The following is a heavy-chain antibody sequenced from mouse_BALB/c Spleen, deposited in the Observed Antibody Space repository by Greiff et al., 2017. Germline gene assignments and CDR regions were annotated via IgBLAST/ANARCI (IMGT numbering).Heavy chain of an antibody. Sequence: QVQLKESGAELVRPGTSVKISCKASGYTFTNYWLGWVKQRPGHGLEWIGDIYPGGGYTNYNEKFKGKATLTADTSSSTAYMQLSSLTSEDSAVYFCARSNYGYDGDYAMDYWGQGTSVTVSS. V-gene: IGHV1-63*02. CDR3: ARSNYGYDGDYAMDY. CDR1: GYTFTNYW. CDR2: IYPGGGYT. D-gene: IGHD2-2*01. J-gene: IGHJ4*01.